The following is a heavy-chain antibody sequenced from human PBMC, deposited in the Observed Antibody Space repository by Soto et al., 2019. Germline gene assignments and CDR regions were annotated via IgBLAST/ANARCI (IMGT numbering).Heavy chain of an antibody. Sequence: GGSLRLSCAASGFTFSSYGMHWVRQAPGKGLEWVAVIWYDGSNKYYADSVKGRFTISRDNSKNTLYLQMNSLRAEDTAVYYCARSWSDTAMVTGYWGQRTLVTVSS. J-gene: IGHJ4*02. D-gene: IGHD5-18*01. CDR1: GFTFSSYG. CDR3: ARSWSDTAMVTGY. CDR2: IWYDGSNK. V-gene: IGHV3-33*01.